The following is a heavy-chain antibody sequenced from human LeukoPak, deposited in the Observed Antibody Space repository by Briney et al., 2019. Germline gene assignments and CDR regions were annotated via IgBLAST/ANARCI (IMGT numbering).Heavy chain of an antibody. CDR2: INPNSVGT. CDR1: VYTFTGDD. Sequence: ASVNASCKASVYTFTGDDMHSVRQAPGQGLEWMGWINPNSVGTNYAQKFQCRVTMTCATSISRAYMELSRVRSDATAVYYCARDSTATIAAAGTVYYGMDVWGQGTTVTVSS. D-gene: IGHD6-13*01. V-gene: IGHV1-2*02. CDR3: ARDSTATIAAAGTVYYGMDV. J-gene: IGHJ6*02.